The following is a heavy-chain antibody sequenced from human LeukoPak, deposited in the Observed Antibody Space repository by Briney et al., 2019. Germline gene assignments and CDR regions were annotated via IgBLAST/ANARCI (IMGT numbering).Heavy chain of an antibody. CDR1: GLTFRSYA. CDR3: AKDPGDGEGCHEGFGGFDM. CDR2: ISGSGART. D-gene: IGHD4-17*01. V-gene: IGHV3-23*01. Sequence: GGSLRLSCAVSGLTFRSYAMIWVRQAPGKGLEWVSLISGSGARTHYGDSVKGRFTISRDNSKNTVYLQMNSLRVDDTALYYCAKDPGDGEGCHEGFGGFDMWGQGTVVTVSS. J-gene: IGHJ3*02.